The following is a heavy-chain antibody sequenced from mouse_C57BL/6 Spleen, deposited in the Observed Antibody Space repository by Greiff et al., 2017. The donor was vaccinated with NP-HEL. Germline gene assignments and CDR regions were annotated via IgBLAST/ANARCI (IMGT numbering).Heavy chain of an antibody. V-gene: IGHV1-55*01. CDR1: GYTFTSYW. CDR2: IYPGSGST. J-gene: IGHJ3*01. Sequence: QVQLQQSGAELVKPGASVKMSCKASGYTFTSYWITWVEQRPGQGLEWIGDIYPGSGSTNYNEKFKSKATLTVDTSSSTAYMQLSSLTSEDSAVYYCARGLYDGYYGWFAYWGQGTLVTVSA. CDR3: ARGLYDGYYGWFAY. D-gene: IGHD2-3*01.